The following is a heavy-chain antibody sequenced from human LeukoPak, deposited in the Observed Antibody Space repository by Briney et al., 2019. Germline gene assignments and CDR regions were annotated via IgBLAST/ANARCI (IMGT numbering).Heavy chain of an antibody. J-gene: IGHJ6*03. CDR3: ARESGEIGRSMDV. V-gene: IGHV4-4*07. Sequence: SGTLSLTCFISGSSISSYFWSWVRQPAGKGLEWIGRTYTSGTTNYNTSLMSRVTLSLDTSKNQFSLKLTSVTAADTAVYYCARESGEIGRSMDVWGKGTPVTVSS. CDR2: TYTSGTT. CDR1: GSSISSYF. D-gene: IGHD2-15*01.